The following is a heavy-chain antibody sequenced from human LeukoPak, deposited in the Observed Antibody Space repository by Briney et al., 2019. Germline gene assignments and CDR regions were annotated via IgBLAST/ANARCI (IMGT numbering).Heavy chain of an antibody. J-gene: IGHJ5*02. D-gene: IGHD3-22*01. Sequence: GESLKISCKGSGYSFISYWIGWVRQMPGKGLEWMGIIYPGDSDTRYSPSFQGQVTISADKSISTAYLQWSSLKASDTAMYYCARSRGYYDSPTHANWFDPWGQGTLVTVSS. CDR1: GYSFISYW. V-gene: IGHV5-51*01. CDR3: ARSRGYYDSPTHANWFDP. CDR2: IYPGDSDT.